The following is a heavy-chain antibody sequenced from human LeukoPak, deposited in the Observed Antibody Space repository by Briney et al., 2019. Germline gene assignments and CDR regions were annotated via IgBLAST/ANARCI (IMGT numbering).Heavy chain of an antibody. V-gene: IGHV4-34*01. Sequence: SETLSLTCAVYGGSFSGYYWSWIRQPPGKGLEWIGEINHSGSTNYNPSLKSRVTISVDTSKNQFSLKLSSVTAADTAVYYCARGRYCSSTSCYLYGGNSRGWFDPWGQGTLVTVSS. CDR2: INHSGST. D-gene: IGHD2-2*01. CDR1: GGSFSGYY. CDR3: ARGRYCSSTSCYLYGGNSRGWFDP. J-gene: IGHJ5*02.